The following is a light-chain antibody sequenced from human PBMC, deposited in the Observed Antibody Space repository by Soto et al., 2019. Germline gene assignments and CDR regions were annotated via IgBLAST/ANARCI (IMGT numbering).Light chain of an antibody. CDR1: SSDVGAYNY. CDR2: DVG. J-gene: IGLJ3*02. Sequence: QSVLTQPRSVSGSPGQSVTISCTGTSSDVGAYNYVSWYQHHPGKAPKVMIYDVGERPSGVPDRFSGSKSDNKASLTISGLQAEDEADYYCCSYAGSYSWVFGGGTQLTVL. V-gene: IGLV2-11*01. CDR3: CSYAGSYSWV.